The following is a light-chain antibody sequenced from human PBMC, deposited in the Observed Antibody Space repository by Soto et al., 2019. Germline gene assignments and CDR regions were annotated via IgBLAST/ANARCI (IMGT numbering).Light chain of an antibody. CDR3: QQYDSYPPT. V-gene: IGKV1-5*01. Sequence: DNQITRSPAVLCPSVVVRSTITCRASQSISSCLAWYQQKPGKAPKLLIYDASSLESGVPSRFSGSGSGTEFTLTISSLETDDFAVYYCQQYDSYPPTFGQGTKVDIK. CDR1: QSISSC. J-gene: IGKJ1*01. CDR2: DAS.